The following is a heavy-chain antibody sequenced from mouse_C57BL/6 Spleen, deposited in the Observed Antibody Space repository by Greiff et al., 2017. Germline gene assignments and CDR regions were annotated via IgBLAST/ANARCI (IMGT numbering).Heavy chain of an antibody. V-gene: IGHV1-80*01. J-gene: IGHJ3*01. CDR3: AIYYGYDGAWFAY. D-gene: IGHD2-2*01. Sequence: QVQLKQSGAELVKPGASVKISCKASGYAFSSYWMNWVKQRPGKGLEWIGQIYPGDGDTNYNGKFKGKATLTADKSSSTAYMQLSSLTSEDSAVYFCAIYYGYDGAWFAYWGQGTLVTVSA. CDR2: IYPGDGDT. CDR1: GYAFSSYW.